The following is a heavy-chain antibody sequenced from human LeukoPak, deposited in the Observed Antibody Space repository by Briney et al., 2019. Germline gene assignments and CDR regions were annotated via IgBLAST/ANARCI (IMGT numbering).Heavy chain of an antibody. V-gene: IGHV1-46*01. Sequence: ASVKVSCKASGYTFPSYYMHWVRQASGQGLEWMGIINPSGGSTSYAQKFQGRVTMTRDTSTSTVYMELSSLRSEDTAVYYCARETRFVVPAAHFDYWGQGTLVTVSS. CDR2: INPSGGST. J-gene: IGHJ4*02. D-gene: IGHD2-2*01. CDR3: ARETRFVVPAAHFDY. CDR1: GYTFPSYY.